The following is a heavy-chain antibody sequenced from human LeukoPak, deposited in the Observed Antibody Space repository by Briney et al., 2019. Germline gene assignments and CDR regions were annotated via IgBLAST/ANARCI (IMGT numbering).Heavy chain of an antibody. D-gene: IGHD3-22*01. Sequence: SQTLSLTCTVSGGSISSGDYYWSWIRQPPRKGLEWIAYMYYSGSTYYNPSLKSRVTMSADTSKNQLSLKLSSVTAADTAVYYCARPYYYDSRIDPWGQGILVTVSS. CDR2: MYYSGST. J-gene: IGHJ5*02. V-gene: IGHV4-30-4*01. CDR3: ARPYYYDSRIDP. CDR1: GGSISSGDYY.